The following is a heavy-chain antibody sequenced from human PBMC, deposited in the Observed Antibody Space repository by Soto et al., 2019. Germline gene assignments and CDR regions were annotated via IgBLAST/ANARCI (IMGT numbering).Heavy chain of an antibody. CDR2: ISGSGGST. CDR1: GFTFSSYA. CDR3: AKDGKYNWNYVSKPYYFDY. V-gene: IGHV3-23*01. D-gene: IGHD1-7*01. Sequence: PGGSLRLSCAASGFTFSSYAMSWVRQAPGKGLEWVSAISGSGGSTYYADSVKGRFTISRDNSKNTLYLQMNSLRAEDTAVYYCAKDGKYNWNYVSKPYYFDYWGQGTLVTVSS. J-gene: IGHJ4*02.